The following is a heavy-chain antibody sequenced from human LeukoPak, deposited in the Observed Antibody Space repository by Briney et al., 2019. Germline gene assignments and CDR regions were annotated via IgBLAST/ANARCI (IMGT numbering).Heavy chain of an antibody. CDR1: GYTFTGYY. CDR3: ARDACSSTSCSIYYFDY. J-gene: IGHJ4*02. Sequence: ASVKVSCKASGYTFTGYYMHWVRQAPGQGLGWMGWINPNSGGTNYAQKFQGRVTMTRDTSISTAYMELSRLRSDDTAVYYCARDACSSTSCSIYYFDYWGQGTLVTVSS. V-gene: IGHV1-2*02. CDR2: INPNSGGT. D-gene: IGHD2-2*01.